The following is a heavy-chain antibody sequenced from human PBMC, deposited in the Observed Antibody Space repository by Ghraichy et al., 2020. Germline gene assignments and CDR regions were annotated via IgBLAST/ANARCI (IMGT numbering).Heavy chain of an antibody. CDR2: IIPIFGTA. J-gene: IGHJ6*02. Sequence: SVKVSCKASGGTFSSYAISWVRQAPGQGLEWMGGIIPIFGTANYAQQFQGRVTITADESTSTAYMELGSLRSEDTAVYYCASDRFYGGGSGYSPLYYYGMDVWGQGTTVTVSS. CDR3: ASDRFYGGGSGYSPLYYYGMDV. D-gene: IGHD3-3*01. CDR1: GGTFSSYA. V-gene: IGHV1-69*13.